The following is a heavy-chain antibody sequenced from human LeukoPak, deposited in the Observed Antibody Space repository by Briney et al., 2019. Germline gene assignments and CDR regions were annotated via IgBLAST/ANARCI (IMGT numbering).Heavy chain of an antibody. D-gene: IGHD3-3*01. Sequence: ASVKVSCKASGYTFTNFDINWVRQAPGQGLEWMGWMNPVSGNAGSAQKFQGRVSLTRDTSITTAYMELSSLRSDDTAVYYCARGATIFGVVIIPGHAFDIWGQGTMVTVSS. CDR1: GYTFTNFD. CDR3: ARGATIFGVVIIPGHAFDI. J-gene: IGHJ3*02. CDR2: MNPVSGNA. V-gene: IGHV1-8*01.